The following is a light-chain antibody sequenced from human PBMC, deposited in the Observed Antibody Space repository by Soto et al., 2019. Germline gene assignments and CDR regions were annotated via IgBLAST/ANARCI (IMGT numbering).Light chain of an antibody. CDR3: QQYHSYPLT. CDR1: QNIGDW. V-gene: IGKV1-5*03. CDR2: KAS. Sequence: DIQMTQSPSTLSASVGDGATITCRASQNIGDWLAWYQQKPGKAPKLLIYKASPLESGVPSRFSGSGSGTEFTLTISSLQPDDFATYYCQQYHSYPLTFGGGTKVEIK. J-gene: IGKJ4*01.